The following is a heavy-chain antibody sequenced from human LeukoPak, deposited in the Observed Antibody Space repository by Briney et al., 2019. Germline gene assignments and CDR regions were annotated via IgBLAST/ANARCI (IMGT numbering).Heavy chain of an antibody. CDR1: GYTFTSYY. CDR3: ARAHGLYSYGRRYYFDY. J-gene: IGHJ4*02. Sequence: GASVTVSCKASGYTFTSYYMHWVRQAPGEGLEWMGIINPSGGSTSYAQKSQGRVTMTRDTSTSTVYMELSSLRSEDTAVYYCARAHGLYSYGRRYYFDYWGQGTLVTVSS. D-gene: IGHD5-18*01. CDR2: INPSGGST. V-gene: IGHV1-46*01.